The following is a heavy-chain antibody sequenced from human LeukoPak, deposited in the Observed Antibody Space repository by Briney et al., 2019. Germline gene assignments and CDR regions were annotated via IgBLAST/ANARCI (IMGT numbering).Heavy chain of an antibody. J-gene: IGHJ4*02. CDR1: GYTFTSYG. CDR2: ISAYNGNT. CDR3: ARIRILPKTYYYDSSGYGGFDY. V-gene: IGHV1-18*01. D-gene: IGHD3-22*01. Sequence: ASVKVSCKASGYTFTSYGISWVRQAPGQGLEWMGWISAYNGNTNYAQKLQGRVTMTRDMSTSTVYMELSSLRSEDTAVYYCARIRILPKTYYYDSSGYGGFDYWGQGTLVTVSS.